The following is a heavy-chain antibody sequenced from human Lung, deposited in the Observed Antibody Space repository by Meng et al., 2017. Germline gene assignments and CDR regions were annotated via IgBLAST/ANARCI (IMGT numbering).Heavy chain of an antibody. D-gene: IGHD6-19*01. Sequence: QVHLVQSGLEVKKPGALVKVSCKASGYTFTTYGISWLRQAPGQGLEWMGWIDPGNGNRDFAEKFQDRLTMSNDTSSSTVYMELTRLTSDDTAVYYCARDRQWLFDYWGQGALVTVSS. CDR1: GYTFTTYG. J-gene: IGHJ4*02. V-gene: IGHV1-18*01. CDR2: IDPGNGNR. CDR3: ARDRQWLFDY.